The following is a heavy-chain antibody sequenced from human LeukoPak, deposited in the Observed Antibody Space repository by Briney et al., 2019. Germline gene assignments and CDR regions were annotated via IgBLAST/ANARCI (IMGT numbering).Heavy chain of an antibody. CDR3: AKGISGYYYYMDV. Sequence: GGSLRLSCAASGFTFSNAGMYWVRQPPGKGLEWVAVIWSDGSNEYYADSVKGRFTTSRDNSKDTLYLQMTSLRAEDTALYYCAKGISGYYYYMDVWGKGTTVIVSS. V-gene: IGHV3-33*06. CDR1: GFTFSNAG. J-gene: IGHJ6*03. D-gene: IGHD2-15*01. CDR2: IWSDGSNE.